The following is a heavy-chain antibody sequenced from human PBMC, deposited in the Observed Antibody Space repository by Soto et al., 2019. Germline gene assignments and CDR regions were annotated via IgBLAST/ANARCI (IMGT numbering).Heavy chain of an antibody. Sequence: QVQLVESGGGVVQPGRSLRLSCAASGITFSSYAMHWVRQAPGKGLEWVAIMSYDGSNKYFGDSVNGRFTISRDNSKNTLYLQMNSLRAEDTAVYYCARARGTSSHFHYYGMDVWGQGTTVTVSS. CDR3: ARARGTSSHFHYYGMDV. CDR2: MSYDGSNK. D-gene: IGHD6-6*01. J-gene: IGHJ6*02. CDR1: GITFSSYA. V-gene: IGHV3-30-3*01.